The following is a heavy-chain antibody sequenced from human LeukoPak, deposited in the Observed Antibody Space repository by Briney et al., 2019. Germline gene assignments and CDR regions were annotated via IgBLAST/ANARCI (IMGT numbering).Heavy chain of an antibody. Sequence: GGSLRLSCAASGFTFSSYAMHWVRQAPGKGLEWVAVISYDGSNKYYADSAKGRFTISRDNSKNTLYLQMNSLRAEDTAVYYCARGFNIGGQGTLVTVSA. CDR1: GFTFSSYA. CDR3: ARGFNI. CDR2: ISYDGSNK. V-gene: IGHV3-30*04. J-gene: IGHJ4*02. D-gene: IGHD2/OR15-2a*01.